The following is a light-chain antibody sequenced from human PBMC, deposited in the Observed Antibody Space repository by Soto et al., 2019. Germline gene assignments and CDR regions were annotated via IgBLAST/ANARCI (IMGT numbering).Light chain of an antibody. V-gene: IGLV1-44*01. CDR1: TSNIAGNT. CDR3: ATWDDSLNAAV. Sequence: QSVLTQPPSLSGTPGQRVTISCSGSTSNIAGNTVHWYQHLPETAPKLLIYIDDQRPSGVPDRFSGSKSGTSASLAISGIQSEDVADYYCATWDDSLNAAVFGGGTQLTFL. J-gene: IGLJ7*01. CDR2: IDD.